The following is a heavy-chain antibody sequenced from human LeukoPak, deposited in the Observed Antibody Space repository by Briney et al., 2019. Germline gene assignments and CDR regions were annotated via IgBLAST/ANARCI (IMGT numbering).Heavy chain of an antibody. J-gene: IGHJ4*02. V-gene: IGHV3-21*01. Sequence: GGSLRLSCAASGFTFSSYSMNWVRQAPGKGLEWVSSISSSSSYIYYADSVKGRFTISRDNAKNSLYLQMNSLRAEDTAAYYCARDRRDCSSTSCRDYWGQGTLVTVSS. CDR1: GFTFSSYS. CDR2: ISSSSSYI. D-gene: IGHD2-2*01. CDR3: ARDRRDCSSTSCRDY.